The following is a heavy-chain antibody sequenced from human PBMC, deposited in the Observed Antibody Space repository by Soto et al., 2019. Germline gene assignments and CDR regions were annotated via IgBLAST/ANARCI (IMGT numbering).Heavy chain of an antibody. Sequence: VGSLRLSCAASGFTFSSYGMHWVRQAPGKGLEWVAVIWYDGSNKYYADSVKGRFTISRDNSKNTLYLQMNSLRAEDTAVYYCARELPPSLGTNYGMDVCGQRTTVTVSS. CDR1: GFTFSSYG. D-gene: IGHD2-2*01. V-gene: IGHV3-33*01. J-gene: IGHJ6*02. CDR2: IWYDGSNK. CDR3: ARELPPSLGTNYGMDV.